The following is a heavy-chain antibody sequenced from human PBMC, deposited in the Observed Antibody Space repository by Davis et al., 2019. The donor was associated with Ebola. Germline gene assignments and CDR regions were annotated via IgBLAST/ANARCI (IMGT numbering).Heavy chain of an antibody. CDR1: GFTFSSYA. D-gene: IGHD1-7*01. CDR2: ISYDGSNK. Sequence: PGGSLRLSCAASGFTFSSYAMHWVRQAPGKGLEWVAVISYDGSNKYYADSVKGRFTISRDNSKNTLYLQMKSLRAEDTAVYYCARDKTGTTDYWGQGTLVTVSS. V-gene: IGHV3-30-3*01. J-gene: IGHJ4*02. CDR3: ARDKTGTTDY.